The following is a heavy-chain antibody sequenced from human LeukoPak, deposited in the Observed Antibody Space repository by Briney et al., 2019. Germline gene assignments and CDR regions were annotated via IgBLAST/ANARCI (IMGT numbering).Heavy chain of an antibody. V-gene: IGHV4-59*01. Sequence: SETLSLTCGVSGVSISNFYWSWVRQPPGKGLEWIGSIYYTGSTYYSPSLKSRVTISVDPSKNQFSLRLSSVTAADTAVYYCARLLGGDPYYMDVWGKGTTVTISS. CDR3: ARLLGGDPYYMDV. D-gene: IGHD3-3*01. CDR1: GVSISNFY. J-gene: IGHJ6*03. CDR2: IYYTGST.